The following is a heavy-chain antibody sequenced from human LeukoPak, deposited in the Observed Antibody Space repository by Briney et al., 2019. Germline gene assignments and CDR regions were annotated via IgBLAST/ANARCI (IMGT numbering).Heavy chain of an antibody. Sequence: GGSLRLSCAASGFTFSSYAMSWVRQAPGKGLEWVSGISASGGVTYSAESVRGRFTISRDNSKNTLYLQMNSLRVDDTAAYYCAMISGSFEYLDYWGQGTLVTVSS. V-gene: IGHV3-23*01. D-gene: IGHD1-26*01. CDR3: AMISGSFEYLDY. CDR2: ISASGGVT. CDR1: GFTFSSYA. J-gene: IGHJ4*02.